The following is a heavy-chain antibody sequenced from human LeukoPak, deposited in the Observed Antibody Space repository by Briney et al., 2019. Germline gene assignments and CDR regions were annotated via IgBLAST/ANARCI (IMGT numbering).Heavy chain of an antibody. J-gene: IGHJ5*02. CDR3: ARGLGAGTYNWFDP. V-gene: IGHV1-8*01. Sequence: ASVTVSCKASGYTFTSYDINWVRQATGQGLEWMGWMNPNSGNTGYAQKFQGRVTMTRNTSISTAYMELSSLRSEDTAVYYCARGLGAGTYNWFDPWGQGTLVTVSS. CDR2: MNPNSGNT. CDR1: GYTFTSYD. D-gene: IGHD1-7*01.